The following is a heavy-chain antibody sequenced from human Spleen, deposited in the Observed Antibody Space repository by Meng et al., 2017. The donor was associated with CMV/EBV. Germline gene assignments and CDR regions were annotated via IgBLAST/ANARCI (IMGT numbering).Heavy chain of an antibody. Sequence: GGSLRLSCATSGFTFSDYYMGWIRQAPGKGLEWISYITGDGTDVSYADSLKGRFTVSRDNAKNSLYLHIRSLRAEDTAVYYCVRDLPKSGLWAFDIWGQGTMVTVSS. V-gene: IGHV3-11*04. CDR1: GFTFSDYY. CDR3: VRDLPKSGLWAFDI. D-gene: IGHD3-3*01. CDR2: ITGDGTDV. J-gene: IGHJ3*02.